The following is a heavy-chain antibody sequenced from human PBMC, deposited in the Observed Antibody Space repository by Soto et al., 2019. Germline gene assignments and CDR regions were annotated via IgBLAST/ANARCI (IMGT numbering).Heavy chain of an antibody. CDR1: GGTFSSYA. J-gene: IGHJ6*02. CDR3: AIKHLTTVVTSLYYYGMDV. CDR2: IIPIFGTA. V-gene: IGHV1-69*13. Sequence: SVKVSCKASGGTFSSYAISWVRQAPGQGLEWMGGIIPIFGTANYAQKFQGRVTITADESTSTAYMELSSLRSEDTAVYYCAIKHLTTVVTSLYYYGMDVWGQGTTVTVSS. D-gene: IGHD4-17*01.